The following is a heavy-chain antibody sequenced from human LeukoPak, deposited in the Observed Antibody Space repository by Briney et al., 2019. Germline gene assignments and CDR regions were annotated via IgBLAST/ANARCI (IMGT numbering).Heavy chain of an antibody. J-gene: IGHJ4*02. D-gene: IGHD2-15*01. CDR3: VRVGLRPTGDY. Sequence: PSQTLSLTCAVSGGSIGSGDYSWSWIRQPPGKGLEWIGYIYHSGSTYYNPSLKSRVTISVDRSKNQFSLNLSSMTAADTAVYYCVRVGLRPTGDYWGRGTLVTVSP. CDR2: IYHSGST. V-gene: IGHV4-30-2*01. CDR1: GGSIGSGDYS.